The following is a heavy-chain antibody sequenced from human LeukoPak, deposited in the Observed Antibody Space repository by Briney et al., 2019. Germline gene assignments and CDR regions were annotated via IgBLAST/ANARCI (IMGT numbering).Heavy chain of an antibody. D-gene: IGHD1-26*01. V-gene: IGHV3-33*06. CDR2: IWYDGSNK. CDR1: GFTFSSYG. CDR3: AKEGPHSGSYPDAFDI. Sequence: GRSLRLSCAASGFTFSSYGMHWVRQAPGKGLEWVTVIWYDGSNKYYADSVKGRFTISRDNSKNTLYLQMNSLRAEDTAVYYCAKEGPHSGSYPDAFDIWGQGTMVTVSP. J-gene: IGHJ3*02.